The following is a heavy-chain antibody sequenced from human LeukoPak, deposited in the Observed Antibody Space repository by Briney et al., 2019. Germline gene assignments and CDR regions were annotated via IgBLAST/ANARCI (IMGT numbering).Heavy chain of an antibody. D-gene: IGHD5-18*01. CDR2: ISGSGGST. V-gene: IGHV3-23*01. Sequence: GGSLRLSCAASGFTFNNYAMSWVPQAPGEGLEWFLAISGSGGSTYYADSVKGRFTISRDNSKNTLYLQVNSLRAEDTATYYCAKVRDTSMPRPHYGLDVWGQGTTVTVSS. J-gene: IGHJ6*02. CDR1: GFTFNNYA. CDR3: AKVRDTSMPRPHYGLDV.